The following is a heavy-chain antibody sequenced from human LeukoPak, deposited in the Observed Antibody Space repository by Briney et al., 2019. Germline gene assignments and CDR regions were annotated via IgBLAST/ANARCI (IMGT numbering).Heavy chain of an antibody. D-gene: IGHD3-16*01. J-gene: IGHJ4*02. CDR2: FHYSGST. CDR3: ARHIGGAARHFDY. Sequence: SETLSLTCAVSGGSISSSGYYWGWIRQPPGKGLEWIGNFHYSGSTSFNPSLKSRVTMTVDTSKNQFSLKLSSVTAADTAVYYCARHIGGAARHFDYWGQGTPVTVSS. V-gene: IGHV4-39*01. CDR1: GGSISSSGYY.